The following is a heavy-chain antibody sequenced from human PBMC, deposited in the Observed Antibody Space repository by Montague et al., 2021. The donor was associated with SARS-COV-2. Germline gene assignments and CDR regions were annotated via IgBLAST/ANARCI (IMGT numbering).Heavy chain of an antibody. CDR1: GGSFSGYY. CDR3: ARRWSSVWGVTVSAELDY. V-gene: IGHV4-34*01. CDR2: INHSGRT. J-gene: IGHJ4*02. D-gene: IGHD3-10*01. Sequence: SETLSLTCAVYGGSFSGYYWSWVRQPPEKGLEWIGEINHSGRTNNNPSLKSRVIISVDTSKNQFSLKLSSVTAADTAVYYCARRWSSVWGVTVSAELDYWGQGILVIVSS.